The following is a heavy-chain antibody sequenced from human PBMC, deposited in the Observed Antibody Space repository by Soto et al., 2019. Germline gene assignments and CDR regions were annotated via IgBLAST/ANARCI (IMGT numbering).Heavy chain of an antibody. D-gene: IGHD2-21*01. CDR3: AKVKNRGGASFDY. V-gene: IGHV3-23*01. Sequence: EVQLLESGGGLVQPGGSLRLSCAASGFTFSSYAMSWVRQAPGKGLEWVSAISGSGGSTYYADSVKGRFTISRDNYKNTLYLQMNSLRAEDTAVYYCAKVKNRGGASFDYWGQGTLVTVSS. J-gene: IGHJ4*02. CDR1: GFTFSSYA. CDR2: ISGSGGST.